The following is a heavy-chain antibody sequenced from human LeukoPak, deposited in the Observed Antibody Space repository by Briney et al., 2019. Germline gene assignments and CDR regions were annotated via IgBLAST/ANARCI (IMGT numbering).Heavy chain of an antibody. D-gene: IGHD3-10*01. J-gene: IGHJ5*02. Sequence: SETLSLTCTVSGGSISSYYWSWIRQPPGKGLEWIGYIYYSGSTNYNPSLKSRVTISVDTSKNQFSLKLSSVTAADTAAYYCARDRGGSGSFWFDPWGQGTLVIVSS. CDR2: IYYSGST. V-gene: IGHV4-59*01. CDR3: ARDRGGSGSFWFDP. CDR1: GGSISSYY.